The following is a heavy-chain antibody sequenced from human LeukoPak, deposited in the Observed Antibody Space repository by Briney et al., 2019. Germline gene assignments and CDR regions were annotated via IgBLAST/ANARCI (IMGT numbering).Heavy chain of an antibody. D-gene: IGHD2-15*01. V-gene: IGHV4-31*03. CDR2: IYYSGST. Sequence: PSETLSVTCTVSGGSISSGGYYWTWIRQHPGKGLEWIGYIYYSGSTYYNPSLKSRVTISVDTSKNQFSLKLSSVTAADTAVYYCAREVVDVRSLDYWGQGTLVTVSS. CDR3: AREVVDVRSLDY. CDR1: GGSISSGGYY. J-gene: IGHJ4*02.